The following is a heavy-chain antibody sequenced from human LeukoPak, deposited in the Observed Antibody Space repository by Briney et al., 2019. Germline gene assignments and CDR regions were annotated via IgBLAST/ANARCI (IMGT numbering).Heavy chain of an antibody. J-gene: IGHJ5*01. CDR1: GGSVSGGSYY. Sequence: SETLSLTCTVSGGSVSGGSYYWTWIRQSAGKGLEFIGRIHSSGSFYYNPSLKSRVTVSADTSKNQISLKLTSVTAADTAVYYCARCPHSGWPNGWFDSWGQGTLVTVSS. CDR2: IHSSGSF. CDR3: ARCPHSGWPNGWFDS. D-gene: IGHD6-19*01. V-gene: IGHV4-61*02.